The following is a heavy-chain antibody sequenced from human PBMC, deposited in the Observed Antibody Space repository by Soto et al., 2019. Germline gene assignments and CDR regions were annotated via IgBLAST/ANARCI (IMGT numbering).Heavy chain of an antibody. CDR3: AGLYHYDSSGYYDY. CDR1: GNSFTTYY. V-gene: IGHV1-46*01. Sequence: ASVKVSCTASGNSFTTYYMHWVRQAPGQGLEWMGIINPSGGRTTYAQKFQGRVTMTRDTSTSTFHMELSSLTSEDTAVYYCAGLYHYDSSGYYDYWGQGTLVTVSS. J-gene: IGHJ4*02. CDR2: INPSGGRT. D-gene: IGHD3-22*01.